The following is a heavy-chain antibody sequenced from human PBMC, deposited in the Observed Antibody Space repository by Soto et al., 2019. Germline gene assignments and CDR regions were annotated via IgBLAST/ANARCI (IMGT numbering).Heavy chain of an antibody. D-gene: IGHD6-13*01. V-gene: IGHV3-74*01. J-gene: IGHJ4*02. Sequence: PGGSLRLSCAASGFTFSSYWMHWVRQAPGKGLVWVSRITSDGSSTRYAASVKGRFTISRDNAQNTLYLQMNSLRAEDTAVYYRGRGSSSSWYIGYWGQGTLVTVSS. CDR1: GFTFSSYW. CDR2: ITSDGSST. CDR3: GRGSSSSWYIGY.